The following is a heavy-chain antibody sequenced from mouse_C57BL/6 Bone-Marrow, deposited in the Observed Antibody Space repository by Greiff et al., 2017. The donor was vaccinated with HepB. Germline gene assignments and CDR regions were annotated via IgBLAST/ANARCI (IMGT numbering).Heavy chain of an antibody. CDR2: IWRGGST. V-gene: IGHV2-5*01. CDR3: AKKGGTGTGFAY. CDR1: GFSLTSYG. D-gene: IGHD4-1*01. Sequence: VKLMESGPGLVQPSQSLSITCTVSGFSLTSYGVHWVRQSPGKGLEWLGVIWRGGSTDYNAAFMSRLSITKDNSKSQVFFKMNSLQADDTAIYYCAKKGGTGTGFAYWGQGTLVTVSA. J-gene: IGHJ3*01.